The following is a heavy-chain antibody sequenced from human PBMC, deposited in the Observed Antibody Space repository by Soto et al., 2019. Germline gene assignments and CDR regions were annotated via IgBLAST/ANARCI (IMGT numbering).Heavy chain of an antibody. CDR3: ARNLYNTGSFDH. V-gene: IGHV1-8*02. D-gene: IGHD1-20*01. CDR2: MTPNSGDT. Sequence: QVQLVPSGAEVKKPGASVKVSCKASGYTFTSYDINWVRQAPGQGLEWVGWMTPNSGDTGYAQTFQGRVTLTRDTSRSTAYMELSSLTSEDTAVYYCARNLYNTGSFDHWGQGTLVTVSS. J-gene: IGHJ4*02. CDR1: GYTFTSYD.